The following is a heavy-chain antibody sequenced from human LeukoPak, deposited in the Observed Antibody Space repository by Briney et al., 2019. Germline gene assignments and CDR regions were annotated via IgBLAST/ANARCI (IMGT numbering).Heavy chain of an antibody. Sequence: ASVKVSCKASGYTFTSYYMHWVRQAPGQGLEWMGIINPSGGSTSYAQKFQGRVTMTRDTSTSTVYMELSSLRSEDTAVYYCARDPSEDFWSGYYYYYYGMDVWGQGTTVTVSS. J-gene: IGHJ6*02. V-gene: IGHV1-46*01. CDR1: GYTFTSYY. CDR2: INPSGGST. CDR3: ARDPSEDFWSGYYYYYYGMDV. D-gene: IGHD3-3*01.